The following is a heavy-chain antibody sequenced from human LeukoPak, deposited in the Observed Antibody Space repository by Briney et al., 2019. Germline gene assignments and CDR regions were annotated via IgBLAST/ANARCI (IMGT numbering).Heavy chain of an antibody. CDR2: IIPIFGTA. V-gene: IGHV1-69*05. J-gene: IGHJ4*02. Sequence: GASVKVSCKASGGTFSSYAISWVRQAPGQGLEWMGGIIPIFGTANYAQKFQGRVTMTRDRSTSTVYMELSSLRFEDTAVYYCARLGAAAVDYWGQGTLVTVSS. D-gene: IGHD6-13*01. CDR1: GGTFSSYA. CDR3: ARLGAAAVDY.